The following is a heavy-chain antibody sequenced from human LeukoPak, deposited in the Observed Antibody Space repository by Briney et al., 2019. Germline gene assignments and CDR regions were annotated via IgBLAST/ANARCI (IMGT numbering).Heavy chain of an antibody. CDR2: IYSGGST. V-gene: IGHV3-53*01. Sequence: GGSLRLSCAASGCTVSSNYMSWVRQAPGKGLEWISVIYSGGSTYYADSVKGRFTISRDNSKNTLYLQMNSLSAEDTAVYYCARDHFYGDYVYDYWGQGTLVTVSS. CDR3: ARDHFYGDYVYDY. CDR1: GCTVSSNY. D-gene: IGHD4-17*01. J-gene: IGHJ4*02.